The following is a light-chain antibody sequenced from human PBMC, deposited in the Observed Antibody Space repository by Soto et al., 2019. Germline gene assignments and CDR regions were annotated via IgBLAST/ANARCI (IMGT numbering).Light chain of an antibody. CDR3: CSYAGSYTWV. V-gene: IGLV2-23*01. J-gene: IGLJ3*02. CDR1: SSDVGRYNI. CDR2: EGS. Sequence: QSALTQPASVSGSPGQSITISCTGTSSDVGRYNIVSWYQQHPGKAPKLMIYEGSKRPSGVSNRFSGSKSGNTASLTISGLQAEDEADYYCCSYAGSYTWVFGGGTKVTVL.